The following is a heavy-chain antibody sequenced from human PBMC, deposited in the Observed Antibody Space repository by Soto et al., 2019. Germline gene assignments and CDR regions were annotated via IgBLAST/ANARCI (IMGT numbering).Heavy chain of an antibody. V-gene: IGHV4-31*03. Sequence: PSETLSLTCCLAGAASTCGWSYWTWIHQHPGKGLEWIGNILYSEKNYYNPSLKSRVTISLDTSKNQFSLKVNSVTAADTAVYYCVRDRGTTFRMDVCGQGTTVTVS. CDR3: VRDRGTTFRMDV. J-gene: IGHJ6*02. D-gene: IGHD3-10*01. CDR2: ILYSEKN. CDR1: GAASTCGWSY.